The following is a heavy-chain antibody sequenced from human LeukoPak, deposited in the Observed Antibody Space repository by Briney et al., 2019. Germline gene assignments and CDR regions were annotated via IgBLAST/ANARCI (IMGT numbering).Heavy chain of an antibody. V-gene: IGHV4-30-4*01. CDR2: IYYSGST. CDR3: ARVTLFRGPQIDS. D-gene: IGHD3-10*01. J-gene: IGHJ4*02. CDR1: GASISSGDYL. Sequence: SETLSLTCTVSGASISSGDYLWSWIRQPPGMGLECIGNIYYSGSTNYNASLKSRVTISIDTSKNQFSLNLSTVTAADTAVYFCARVTLFRGPQIDSWGQGTLVTVSS.